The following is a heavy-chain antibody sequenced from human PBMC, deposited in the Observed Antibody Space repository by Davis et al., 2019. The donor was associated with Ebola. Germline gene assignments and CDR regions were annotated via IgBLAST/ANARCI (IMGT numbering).Heavy chain of an antibody. D-gene: IGHD3-16*01. V-gene: IGHV3-13*01. Sequence: GGSLRLSCAASGFTFSSYDMHWVRQATGKGLEWVSAIGTAGDTYYPGSVKGRFTISRENAKNSLYLQMNSLRAGDTAVYYCARGHSVDTFVYYYGMDVWGKGTTVTVPS. CDR2: IGTAGDT. CDR3: ARGHSVDTFVYYYGMDV. CDR1: GFTFSSYD. J-gene: IGHJ6*04.